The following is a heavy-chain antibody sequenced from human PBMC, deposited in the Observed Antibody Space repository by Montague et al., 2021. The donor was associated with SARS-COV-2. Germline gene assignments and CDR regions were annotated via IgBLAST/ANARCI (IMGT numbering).Heavy chain of an antibody. V-gene: IGHV4-59*01. CDR3: ASPGGYCTGGSCYYVY. J-gene: IGHJ4*02. CDR2: ITYSGAT. CDR1: GVSISTDY. Sequence: SETLSLTCTVSGVSISTDYWTWIRQPPGKGLEWIGYITYSGATNYNPSLTSRVTMSLDTSKNQFSLELSSVTAADMAVYYCASPGGYCTGGSCYYVYWGQGTLVTVSS. D-gene: IGHD2-15*01.